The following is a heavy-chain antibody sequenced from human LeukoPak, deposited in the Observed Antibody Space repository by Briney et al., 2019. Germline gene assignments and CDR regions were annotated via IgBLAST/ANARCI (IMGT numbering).Heavy chain of an antibody. Sequence: PSETLSLTCAVYGGSFSGYYWSWIRQPPGKGLEWIWEINHSGSTNYNPSLKSRVTISVDTSKNQFSLKLSSVTAADTAVYYCAREGGGYFEGWGQGTLVTVSS. V-gene: IGHV4-34*01. CDR2: INHSGST. J-gene: IGHJ4*02. D-gene: IGHD3-9*01. CDR3: AREGGGYFEG. CDR1: GGSFSGYY.